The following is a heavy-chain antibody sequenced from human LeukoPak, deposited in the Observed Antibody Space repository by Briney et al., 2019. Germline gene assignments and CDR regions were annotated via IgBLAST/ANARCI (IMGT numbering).Heavy chain of an antibody. CDR2: IYHSGST. V-gene: IGHV4-30-2*01. D-gene: IGHD3-9*01. J-gene: IGHJ4*02. CDR3: ARGYDILTGFGY. CDR1: GGSISSGGYS. Sequence: SQTLSLTCAVSGGSISSGGYSWSWIRQPPGKGLEWIGYIYHSGSTYYNPSLKSRVTISVDRSKNQFSLKLSSVTAADTAVYYCARGYDILTGFGYWGQGTLVTVSS.